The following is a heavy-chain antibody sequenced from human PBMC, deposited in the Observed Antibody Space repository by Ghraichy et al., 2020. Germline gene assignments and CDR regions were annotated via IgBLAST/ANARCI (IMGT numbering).Heavy chain of an antibody. CDR2: ISSNGGST. Sequence: GGSLRLSCSASGFTFSSYAMHWVRQAPGKGLEYVSAISSNGGSTYYADSVKGRFTISRDNSKNTLYLQMSSLRAEDTAGYYCVKDGYSYRHDAFDIWGQGTMVTVSS. V-gene: IGHV3-64D*06. CDR3: VKDGYSYRHDAFDI. CDR1: GFTFSSYA. J-gene: IGHJ3*02. D-gene: IGHD5-18*01.